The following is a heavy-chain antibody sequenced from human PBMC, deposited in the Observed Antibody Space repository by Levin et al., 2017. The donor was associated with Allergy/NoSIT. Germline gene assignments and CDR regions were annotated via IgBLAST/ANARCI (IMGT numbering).Heavy chain of an antibody. D-gene: IGHD3-10*01. Sequence: PSETLSLTCTVSGGSISSGGYYWSWIRQHPGKGLEWIGYIYYSGSTYYNPSLKSRVTISVDTSKNQFSLKLSSVTAADTAVYYCARDEAPRGWFDPWGQGTLVTVSS. CDR1: GGSISSGGYY. V-gene: IGHV4-31*03. CDR2: IYYSGST. J-gene: IGHJ5*02. CDR3: ARDEAPRGWFDP.